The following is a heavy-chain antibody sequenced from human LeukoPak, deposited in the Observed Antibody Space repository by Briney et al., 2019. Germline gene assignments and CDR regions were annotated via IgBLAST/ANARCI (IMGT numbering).Heavy chain of an antibody. CDR1: GFTFGDYY. J-gene: IGHJ4*02. CDR2: ISSSGRTI. Sequence: PGGSLRLSCAAAGFTFGDYYMRWVRHAPGGGGEWGSYISSSGRTIYYADSVKGRFTISRDNAKNSLYLQMNSLRAEDTAVYYCARDEWGSAAGTFLVYWGQGTLVTVSS. V-gene: IGHV3-11*01. CDR3: ARDEWGSAAGTFLVY. D-gene: IGHD6-13*01.